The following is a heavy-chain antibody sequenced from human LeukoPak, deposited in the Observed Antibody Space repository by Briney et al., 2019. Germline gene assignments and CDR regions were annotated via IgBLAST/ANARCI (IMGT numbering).Heavy chain of an antibody. CDR2: IFHRGVT. J-gene: IGHJ3*02. CDR3: AKSNGYGLTDI. D-gene: IGHD3-22*01. V-gene: IGHV4-39*01. CDR1: GGSISSSSHY. Sequence: PSETLSLTCTVSGGSISSSSHYWGWIRQPPGKGLEWIGSIFHRGVTYYNPSLKSRVTQSVDTSKIRFSLKLTSVTAADTAVYYCAKSNGYGLTDIWGQGTMVTVSS.